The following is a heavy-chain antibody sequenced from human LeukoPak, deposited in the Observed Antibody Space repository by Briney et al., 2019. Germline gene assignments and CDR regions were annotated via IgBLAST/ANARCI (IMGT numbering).Heavy chain of an antibody. Sequence: GGSLRLSCAASGFTFSSYGMHWVRQAPGKGLEWVAVISYDGSNKYYADSVKGRFTVSRDNSKNALYVQMNSLRAEDTAVYYCVKGVTTILPLDYWGQGTLVTVSS. D-gene: IGHD5-12*01. J-gene: IGHJ4*02. CDR2: ISYDGSNK. V-gene: IGHV3-30*18. CDR3: VKGVTTILPLDY. CDR1: GFTFSSYG.